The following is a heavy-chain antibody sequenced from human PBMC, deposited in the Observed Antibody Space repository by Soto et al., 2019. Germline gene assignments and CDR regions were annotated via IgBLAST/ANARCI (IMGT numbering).Heavy chain of an antibody. Sequence: GGSLRLSCAASGFTFSSYWMSWVRQAPGKGLEWVANIKQDGSEKYYVDSVKGRFTISRDNAKNSLYLQMNSLRAEDTAVYYCAREGRDIVLMVYAILDYYYMDVWGKGTTVTVSS. CDR2: IKQDGSEK. CDR1: GFTFSSYW. J-gene: IGHJ6*03. V-gene: IGHV3-7*01. D-gene: IGHD2-8*01. CDR3: AREGRDIVLMVYAILDYYYMDV.